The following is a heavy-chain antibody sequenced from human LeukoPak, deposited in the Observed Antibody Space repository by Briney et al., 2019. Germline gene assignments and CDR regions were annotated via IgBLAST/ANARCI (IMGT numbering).Heavy chain of an antibody. CDR2: IKSKTDGGTT. V-gene: IGHV3-15*01. CDR3: TTDFNLSGVDY. Sequence: MSGGSLRLSCAASGFTFSNAWMSWVRQAPGKGLEWVGRIKSKTDGGTTDYAAPVKGRFTISRDDSKNTLYLQMNSLKTEDTAVYYCTTDFNLSGVDYWGQGTLVTVSS. J-gene: IGHJ4*02. CDR1: GFTFSNAW.